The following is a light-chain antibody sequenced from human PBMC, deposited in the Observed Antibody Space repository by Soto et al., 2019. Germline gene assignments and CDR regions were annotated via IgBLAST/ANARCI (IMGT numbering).Light chain of an antibody. J-gene: IGKJ1*01. V-gene: IGKV1-39*01. CDR2: AAS. CDR3: QQSYSTPQT. CDR1: QSISYY. Sequence: DIQMTQSPSSLSASVGDRVTITCRASQSISYYLNWYQQKPGKAPKVLIYAASSLQSGVPSRFSGSGSGTDFTLTISSLQPEDFATYYCQQSYSTPQTFGQGTKVDI.